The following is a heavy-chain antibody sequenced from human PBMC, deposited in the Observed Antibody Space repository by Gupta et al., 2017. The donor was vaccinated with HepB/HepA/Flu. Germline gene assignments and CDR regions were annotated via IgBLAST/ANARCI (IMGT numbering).Heavy chain of an antibody. CDR1: GFTFTIYE. CDR3: ARSRGTRTTFYCGMDV. CDR2: ISSSGSTI. D-gene: IGHD1-7*01. V-gene: IGHV3-48*03. J-gene: IGHJ6*02. Sequence: EVQLVESGGGLVQPGGSLRLSCAASGFTFTIYEMNWVRQAPGKGLEWVSYISSSGSTIYYADSVKGRFTISRDNAKNSLYLQMNSLRAEDTAVYYCARSRGTRTTFYCGMDVWGQGTTVTVSS.